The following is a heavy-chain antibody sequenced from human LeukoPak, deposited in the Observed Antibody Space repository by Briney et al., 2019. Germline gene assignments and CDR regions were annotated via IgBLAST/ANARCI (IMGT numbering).Heavy chain of an antibody. J-gene: IGHJ3*02. Sequence: ASVKVSRKVSGYTPTELSMHWVRQAPGKGVERMGGFDPEDGETIYAQKFQGRVTMTEDTSTDTAYMELSSLRSEDTAAYYCATAYDSSGYYADAFDIWGQGTMVTVSS. CDR1: GYTPTELS. D-gene: IGHD3-22*01. CDR3: ATAYDSSGYYADAFDI. CDR2: FDPEDGET. V-gene: IGHV1-24*01.